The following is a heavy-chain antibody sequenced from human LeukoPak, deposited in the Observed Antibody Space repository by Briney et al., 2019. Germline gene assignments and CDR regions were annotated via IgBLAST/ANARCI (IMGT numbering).Heavy chain of an antibody. J-gene: IGHJ4*02. V-gene: IGHV7-4-1*02. CDR3: ARAPMVRGVIITYLFDY. CDR1: GYTFTSYA. D-gene: IGHD3-10*01. CDR2: INTNTGNP. Sequence: GASVKVSCKASGYTFTSYAMNWVRQAPGQGLEWMGWINTNTGNPTYAQGFTGRFVFSLDTSVSTAYLQISSLKAEDTAVYYCARAPMVRGVIITYLFDYWGQGTLVTVSS.